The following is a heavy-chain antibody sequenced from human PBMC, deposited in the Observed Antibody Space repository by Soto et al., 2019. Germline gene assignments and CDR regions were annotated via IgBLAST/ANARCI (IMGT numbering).Heavy chain of an antibody. CDR3: ARDYGDYFLFTLHY. Sequence: QVQLVQSGAEVKKPGASVKVSCKASGYTFTSYGISWVRQAPGQGLEWMGWISANNGNTNYAQKLQGRVTMTTDTSPSTAYMELRSLRSDDTAVYSCARDYGDYFLFTLHYWGQGTLVTVSS. J-gene: IGHJ4*02. CDR2: ISANNGNT. D-gene: IGHD4-17*01. CDR1: GYTFTSYG. V-gene: IGHV1-18*01.